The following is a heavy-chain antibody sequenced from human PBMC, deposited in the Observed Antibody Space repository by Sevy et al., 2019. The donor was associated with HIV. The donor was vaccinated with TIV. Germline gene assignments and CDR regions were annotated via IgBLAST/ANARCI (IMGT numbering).Heavy chain of an antibody. CDR1: GFTFSSYA. J-gene: IGHJ6*02. V-gene: IGHV3-23*01. Sequence: GGSLRLSCAASGFTFSSYAMSWVRQAPGKGLEWVSAISGSGGSTYYADSVKGRFTISRDNSKNTLYLQMNSLRAEDTAVYCCAKSIAVAGTHYYFHGMDFWGQGTTVTVSS. CDR3: AKSIAVAGTHYYFHGMDF. D-gene: IGHD6-19*01. CDR2: ISGSGGST.